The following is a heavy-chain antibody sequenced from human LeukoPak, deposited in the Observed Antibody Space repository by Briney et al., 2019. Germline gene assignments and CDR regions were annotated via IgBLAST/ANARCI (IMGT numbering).Heavy chain of an antibody. J-gene: IGHJ4*02. D-gene: IGHD3-10*01. CDR3: TSSGSYRDFDY. CDR1: GFTFSSFG. V-gene: IGHV3-30*02. Sequence: GGSLRLSCAASGFTFSSFGMHWVRQAPGKGLEWVAFIPYDGSAKYYADSVKGRFTISRGNSKNTLYLQMNSLRAEDTAVYYCTSSGSYRDFDYWGQGTLVTVSS. CDR2: IPYDGSAK.